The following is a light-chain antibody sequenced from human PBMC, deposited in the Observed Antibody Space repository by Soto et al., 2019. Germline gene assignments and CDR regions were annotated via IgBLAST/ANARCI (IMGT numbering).Light chain of an antibody. J-gene: IGLJ3*02. Sequence: QAVVTQAPSASGTPGQRVTISCSGSNSNIGSNTVSWYQQVPGTAPKVLIYNNDQRPSGVPERLSGSKSGTSASLAIGGLQSEDEADYYCAAWDGSLNGWVFGGGTKVTVL. CDR3: AAWDGSLNGWV. CDR1: NSNIGSNT. V-gene: IGLV1-44*01. CDR2: NND.